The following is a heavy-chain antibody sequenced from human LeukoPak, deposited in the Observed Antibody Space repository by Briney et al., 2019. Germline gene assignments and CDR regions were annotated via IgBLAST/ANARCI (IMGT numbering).Heavy chain of an antibody. CDR2: IIPIFGTA. CDR3: ARGRWLPLGDAFDI. V-gene: IGHV1-69*05. D-gene: IGHD5-24*01. Sequence: SVKVSCNASGGTFSSYAISGGRQAPGQGRGWMGGIIPIFGTANYAQKFQGRVAITTDESTSTAYMALSSPRSEDTAVYCCARGRWLPLGDAFDIWGQGTMVTVSS. J-gene: IGHJ3*02. CDR1: GGTFSSYA.